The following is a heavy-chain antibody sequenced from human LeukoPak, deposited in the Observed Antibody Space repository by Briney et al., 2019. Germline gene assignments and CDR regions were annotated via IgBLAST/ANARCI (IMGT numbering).Heavy chain of an antibody. CDR2: INSDGSGI. D-gene: IGHD3-22*01. J-gene: IGHJ4*02. Sequence: GGSLRLPCAASGFTFSTYWMHWVRQAPGKGLVWVSRINSDGSGISYADSVKGRFTISRDNAKNTLYLQMNSLRAEDTAVYYCARVFRSDSIAHDSFDYWGQGTLVTVSS. CDR1: GFTFSTYW. V-gene: IGHV3-74*01. CDR3: ARVFRSDSIAHDSFDY.